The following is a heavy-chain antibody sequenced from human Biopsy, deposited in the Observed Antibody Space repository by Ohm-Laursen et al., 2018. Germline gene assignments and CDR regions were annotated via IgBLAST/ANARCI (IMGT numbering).Heavy chain of an antibody. CDR2: INPSGSTT. Sequence: AASVKVSCNASGYSFTSYYMHWVRQAPGQGLEWMGMINPSGSTTSYPQIFQGRVTMTRDTSKSTVYMELSSLRSADTAVYFCARNTGWYGDLYYFDYWGQGILVTVSS. CDR1: GYSFTSYY. V-gene: IGHV1-46*01. J-gene: IGHJ4*02. D-gene: IGHD6-19*01. CDR3: ARNTGWYGDLYYFDY.